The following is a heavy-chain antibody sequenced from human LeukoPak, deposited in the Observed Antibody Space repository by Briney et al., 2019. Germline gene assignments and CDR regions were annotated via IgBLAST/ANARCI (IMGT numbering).Heavy chain of an antibody. CDR3: ARDSRITIFGVVIIPFDP. D-gene: IGHD3-3*01. Sequence: GGSLRLSCAASGFTFSSYSMNWVRQAPGKGLEWVSSISSSSYIYYADSVKGRFTISRDNAKNSLYLQMNSLRAEDTAVYYCARDSRITIFGVVIIPFDPWGQGTLVTVSS. J-gene: IGHJ5*02. CDR1: GFTFSSYS. V-gene: IGHV3-21*01. CDR2: ISSSSYI.